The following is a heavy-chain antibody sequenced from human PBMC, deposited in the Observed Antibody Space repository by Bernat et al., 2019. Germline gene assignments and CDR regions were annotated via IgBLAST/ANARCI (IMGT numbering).Heavy chain of an antibody. CDR3: ASDFGARGAGSFDY. V-gene: IGHV3-30*01. J-gene: IGHJ4*02. CDR2: ISYDGSNK. D-gene: IGHD3-10*01. CDR1: GFTFSSYA. Sequence: QVQLVESGGGVVQPGGSLRLSCAASGFTFSSYAMHWVRQAPGKGLEWVAVISYDGSNKYYADSVKGRFTISRDNSKNTLYLQMNSLRAEDTAVYYCASDFGARGAGSFDYWGQGTLVTVSS.